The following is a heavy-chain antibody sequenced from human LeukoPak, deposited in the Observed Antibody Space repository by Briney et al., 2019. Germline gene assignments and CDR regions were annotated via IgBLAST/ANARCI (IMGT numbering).Heavy chain of an antibody. CDR1: GGSFSGYY. CDR3: ARGPPNDYGSGSYYGWFDP. CDR2: IDHSGST. D-gene: IGHD3-10*01. Sequence: SETLSLTCAVYGGSFSGYYWSWIRQPQGKGLEWIGEIDHSGSTNYNPSLKSRVTISVDTSKNQFSLKLSSVTAADTAVYYCARGPPNDYGSGSYYGWFDPWGQGTLVTLSS. V-gene: IGHV4-34*01. J-gene: IGHJ5*02.